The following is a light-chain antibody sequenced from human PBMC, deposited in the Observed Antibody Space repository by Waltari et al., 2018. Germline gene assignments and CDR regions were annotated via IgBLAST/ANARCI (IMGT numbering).Light chain of an antibody. CDR1: SSDVGTYNL. CDR3: CSYAGSHTLV. CDR2: EVN. Sequence: QSALTQPASVSGSLGQSITISCTGPSSDVGTYNLVSWYQQYPGKAPKLMIYEVNKRPSGLSNRFSGSKTGNTASLTISGLQAEDEADYYCCSYAGSHTLVFGGGTELTVL. J-gene: IGLJ3*02. V-gene: IGLV2-23*02.